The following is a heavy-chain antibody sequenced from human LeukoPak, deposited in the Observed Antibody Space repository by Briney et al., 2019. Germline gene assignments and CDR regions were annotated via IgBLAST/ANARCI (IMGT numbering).Heavy chain of an antibody. CDR3: SKGQLRYFDWLSSFYYYGMDV. D-gene: IGHD3-9*01. Sequence: GGSLRLSCAASGFTFSSYSMNWVRQAPGKGLEWVAVISHDGGEKKYAESVQGRFTISRDNSKNTVSLQMNSLRPEDTAVYYCSKGQLRYFDWLSSFYYYGMDVWGQGTTVTVSS. CDR2: ISHDGGEK. J-gene: IGHJ6*02. V-gene: IGHV3-30*18. CDR1: GFTFSSYS.